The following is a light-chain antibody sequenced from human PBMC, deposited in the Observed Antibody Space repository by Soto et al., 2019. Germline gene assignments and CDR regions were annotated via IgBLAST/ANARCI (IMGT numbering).Light chain of an antibody. V-gene: IGKV3D-20*02. CDR3: QQRSNWPLT. CDR1: QSVSSSH. Sequence: EIVLTQSPGTLSLSPGERATLSCRASQSVSSSHLAWYQQKPGQAPRLLISGASSRATGIPDRFTGSGSGTDFTLTISSLEPEDFAVYYCQQRSNWPLTFGGGTKVDIK. J-gene: IGKJ4*01. CDR2: GAS.